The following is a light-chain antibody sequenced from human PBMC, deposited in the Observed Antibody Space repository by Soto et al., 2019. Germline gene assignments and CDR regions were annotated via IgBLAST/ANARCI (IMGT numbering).Light chain of an antibody. CDR1: QSVSSI. CDR2: GAS. Sequence: EIVMTQSPATLSVSPGERATLSCRASQSVSSILAWYQQNPGQAPRLLIHGASTRATGIPSRFSGSGSGTEFTLTISILQSEDFAVYYCQQYNNWLTLTVGQGTKVDIK. CDR3: QQYNNWLTLT. V-gene: IGKV3-15*01. J-gene: IGKJ1*01.